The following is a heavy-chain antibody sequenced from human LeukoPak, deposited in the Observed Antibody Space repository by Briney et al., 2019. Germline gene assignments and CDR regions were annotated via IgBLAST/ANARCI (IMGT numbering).Heavy chain of an antibody. CDR1: GFTFSSYA. V-gene: IGHV3-23*01. Sequence: GGSLRLSCAASGFTFSSYAMSWVRQAPGKGLEWVSAISGSGGSTYYADSVKGRFTISRDNSKNTLYLQMNSLRAEDTAVYYCAKVPRREGLTPYLTPPDYWGQGTLVTVSS. CDR2: ISGSGGST. J-gene: IGHJ4*02. CDR3: AKVPRREGLTPYLTPPDY. D-gene: IGHD1-14*01.